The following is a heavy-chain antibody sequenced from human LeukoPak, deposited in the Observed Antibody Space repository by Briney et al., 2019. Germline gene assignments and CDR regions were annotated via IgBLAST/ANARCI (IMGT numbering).Heavy chain of an antibody. D-gene: IGHD2-15*01. J-gene: IGHJ2*01. CDR1: GGTFSSYA. CDR3: ARADPGVFKVVGWYFDL. CDR2: IIPIFGTA. V-gene: IGHV1-69*13. Sequence: GASVKVSCKASGGTFSSYAISWVRQAPGQGLEWMGGIIPIFGTANYAQKFQGRVTITADESTSTAYMELSSLRSEDTAVYYCARADPGVFKVVGWYFDLWGRGTLVTVSS.